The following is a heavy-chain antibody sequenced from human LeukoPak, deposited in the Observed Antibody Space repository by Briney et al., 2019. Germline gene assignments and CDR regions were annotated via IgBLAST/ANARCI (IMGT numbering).Heavy chain of an antibody. Sequence: GGSLRLSCAASGFTFSSYSMNWVRQAPGKGLEWVSYISSSSSTIYYADSVKGRFTISRDNAKNSLYLRMNSLRAEDTAVYYCARDLRTVSAFDIWGQGTMVTVSS. CDR3: ARDLRTVSAFDI. CDR1: GFTFSSYS. D-gene: IGHD4-17*01. V-gene: IGHV3-48*01. CDR2: ISSSSSTI. J-gene: IGHJ3*02.